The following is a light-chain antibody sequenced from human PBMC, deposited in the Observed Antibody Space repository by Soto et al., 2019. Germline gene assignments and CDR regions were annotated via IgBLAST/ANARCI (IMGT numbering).Light chain of an antibody. CDR2: GAS. V-gene: IGKV3-15*01. J-gene: IGKJ1*01. Sequence: IVMTQSPATLSVSPGERATLSCRASQSVSSNLAWYQQKPGQAPRLLIYGASTRATGIPARFSGSGSGTEFNLTISSLQSEDFAVYYCQQQGSTFGQGTKVDIX. CDR3: QQQGST. CDR1: QSVSSN.